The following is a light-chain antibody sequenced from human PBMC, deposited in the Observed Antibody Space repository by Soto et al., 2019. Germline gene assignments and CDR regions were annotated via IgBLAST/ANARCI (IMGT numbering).Light chain of an antibody. CDR2: EVR. V-gene: IGLV2-14*01. CDR1: SSDVGAYNY. CDR3: SSYRSSNTFV. J-gene: IGLJ1*01. Sequence: QSVLTQPASVSGSPGQAITISCTGTSSDVGAYNYVSWYQQYPGKAPKVIIFEVRKRPSGVSNRFSGSKSGDTASLTISGLQAEDAADYYCSSYRSSNTFVFGTGTKVNVL.